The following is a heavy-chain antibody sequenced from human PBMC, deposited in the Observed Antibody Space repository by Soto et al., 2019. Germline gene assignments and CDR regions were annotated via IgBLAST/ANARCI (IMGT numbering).Heavy chain of an antibody. J-gene: IGHJ4*02. D-gene: IGHD3-22*01. CDR1: GGTFSSYA. V-gene: IGHV1-69*13. CDR2: IIPIFGTA. CDR3: ARATYYYDSSDGGYFDY. Sequence: SVKVSCKASGGTFSSYAISWVRQAPGQGLEWMGGIIPIFGTANYAQKFQGRVTITADESTSTAYMELSSLRSEDTAVYYCARATYYYDSSDGGYFDYWGQGTLVTVSS.